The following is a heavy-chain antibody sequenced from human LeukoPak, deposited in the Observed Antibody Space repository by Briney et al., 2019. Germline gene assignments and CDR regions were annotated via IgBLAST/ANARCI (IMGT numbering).Heavy chain of an antibody. CDR2: IKQDGSEK. CDR1: GFTFSSYW. CDR3: ARSSSSWYGNYYYMDV. V-gene: IGHV3-7*01. D-gene: IGHD6-13*01. Sequence: GGSLRLSCAASGFTFSSYWMSWVRQAPGKGLEWVAHIKQDGSEKYYVDSVKGRFTISRDNAKNSLYLQMNSLRAEDTAVYYCARSSSSWYGNYYYMDVWGKGTTVTISS. J-gene: IGHJ6*03.